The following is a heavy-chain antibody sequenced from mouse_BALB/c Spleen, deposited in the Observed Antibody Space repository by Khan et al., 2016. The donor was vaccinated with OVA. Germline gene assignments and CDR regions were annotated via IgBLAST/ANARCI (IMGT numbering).Heavy chain of an antibody. CDR2: LSSGGHYT. Sequence: EVELVESGGGLVKPGGSLKLSCSASGFTFSSYAMSWVRQIPEKRLEWVATLSSGGHYTFYTDSVKGRFTISRDNAENTLYLQMSSLRSADTAMYYCARSLFDYHAMDYWGQGTSVTVSS. CDR3: ARSLFDYHAMDY. V-gene: IGHV5-9-3*01. CDR1: GFTFSSYA. J-gene: IGHJ4*01.